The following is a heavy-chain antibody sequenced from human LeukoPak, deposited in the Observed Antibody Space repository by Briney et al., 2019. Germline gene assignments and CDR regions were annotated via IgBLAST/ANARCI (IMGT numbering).Heavy chain of an antibody. Sequence: ASVKVSCKASGYTFTGYYMHWVRQAPGQGLEWMGWIIPIFGTANYAQKFQGRVTITTDESTSTAYMELSSLRSEDTAVYYCAGGPAGVQTFDPWGQGTLVTVSS. CDR2: IIPIFGTA. V-gene: IGHV1-69*05. J-gene: IGHJ5*02. CDR3: AGGPAGVQTFDP. CDR1: GYTFTGYY. D-gene: IGHD2-8*01.